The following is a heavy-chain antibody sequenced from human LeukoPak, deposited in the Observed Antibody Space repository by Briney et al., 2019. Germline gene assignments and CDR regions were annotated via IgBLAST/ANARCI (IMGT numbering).Heavy chain of an antibody. V-gene: IGHV6-1*01. J-gene: IGHJ3*02. D-gene: IGHD1-1*01. CDR1: GDSVSSNSAA. Sequence: SQTLSLTCAISGDSVSSNSAAWGWIRQSPLRGLEWLGRTYYRSRWFNTYGLSVRSRITINPDTSKNQFSLQLNSVTPEDTAVYYCTREKESGTTYDAFDIWGQGTMVTVSS. CDR3: TREKESGTTYDAFDI. CDR2: TYYRSRWFN.